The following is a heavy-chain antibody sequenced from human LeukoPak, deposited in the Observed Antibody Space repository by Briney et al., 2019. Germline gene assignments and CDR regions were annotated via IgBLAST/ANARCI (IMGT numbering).Heavy chain of an antibody. CDR1: GYTFTNYG. D-gene: IGHD5-12*01. V-gene: IGHV1-18*01. J-gene: IGHJ4*02. CDR2: IRAYNGDT. CDR3: ARGAAGGYSPSVEFDY. Sequence: WASVKVSCKASGYTFTNYGISWVRQAPGQGLEWMGWIRAYNGDTKYAQTLQGRVTMTTDTSTTTAYMELRSLRSDDTAVCYCARGAAGGYSPSVEFDYWGQGTLVTVSS.